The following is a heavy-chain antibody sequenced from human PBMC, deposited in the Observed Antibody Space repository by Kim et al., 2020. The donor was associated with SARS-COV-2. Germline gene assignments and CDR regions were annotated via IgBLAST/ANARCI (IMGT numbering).Heavy chain of an antibody. CDR3: ASAGYYYDTRDFDY. J-gene: IGHJ4*02. D-gene: IGHD3-22*01. Sequence: YLDSLKGRFTISSDDAKSSLSLQMDSLRVEDTAMYYCASAGYYYDTRDFDYWGQGTLVTVSS. V-gene: IGHV3-7*03.